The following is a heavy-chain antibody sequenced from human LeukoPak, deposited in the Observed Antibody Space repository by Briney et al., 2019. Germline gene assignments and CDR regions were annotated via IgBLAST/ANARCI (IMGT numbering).Heavy chain of an antibody. CDR1: GFTVSSDY. J-gene: IGHJ4*02. CDR2: ISSGGST. D-gene: IGHD4-17*01. CDR3: ARREDHGDPPFDY. Sequence: GGSLRLSCAASGFTVSSDYMSWVRQAPGKGLEWVSLISSGGSTYYADSVKGRFTISRDNAKNSLYLQMNSLRVEDTAVYYCARREDHGDPPFDYWGQGTLVTVSS. V-gene: IGHV3-53*01.